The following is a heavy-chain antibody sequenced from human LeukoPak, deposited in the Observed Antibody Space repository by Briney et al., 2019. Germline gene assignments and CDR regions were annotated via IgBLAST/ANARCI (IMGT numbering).Heavy chain of an antibody. CDR1: GFTFSSYW. V-gene: IGHV3-7*01. CDR2: IKQDGSEK. CDR3: ARVGKSSSSWYAPIFDY. D-gene: IGHD6-13*01. Sequence: GGSLRLSCAASGFTFSSYWMSWVRQAPGKGLEWVANIKQDGSEKYYVDSVKGRFTISRDNAKNSLYLQMNSLRAEDTAVYYCARVGKSSSSWYAPIFDYWGQGTLVTVSS. J-gene: IGHJ4*02.